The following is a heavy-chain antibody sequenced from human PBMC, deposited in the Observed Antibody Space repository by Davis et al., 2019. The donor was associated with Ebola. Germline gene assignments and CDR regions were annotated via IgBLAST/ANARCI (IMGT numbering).Heavy chain of an antibody. Sequence: PGGSLRLSCAVSGFTFSSYWMHWVRQAPGKGLVWVSRVNSDGSSTSYADSVKGRFTISRDNAKNTLYLQMNSLRADDTAVYYCARDQTPKSSGWYGDYYYYMDVWGQGTTVTVSS. CDR2: VNSDGSST. CDR1: GFTFSSYW. CDR3: ARDQTPKSSGWYGDYYYYMDV. D-gene: IGHD6-19*01. J-gene: IGHJ6*02. V-gene: IGHV3-74*01.